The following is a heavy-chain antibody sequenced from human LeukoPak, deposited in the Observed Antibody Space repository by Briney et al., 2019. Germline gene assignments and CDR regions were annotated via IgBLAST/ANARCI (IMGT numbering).Heavy chain of an antibody. CDR1: GYTFTSYG. CDR2: ISAYNGNT. V-gene: IGHV1-18*01. J-gene: IGHJ4*02. Sequence: GASVKVSCKASGYTFTSYGISWVRQAPGQGLEWMGWISAYNGNTNYAQKLQGRVTMTTDTSTSTAYMELRSLRSDDTAVYYCARDSNLGYCTDPLCYSGRYWGQGTLVTVSS. D-gene: IGHD2-8*01. CDR3: ARDSNLGYCTDPLCYSGRY.